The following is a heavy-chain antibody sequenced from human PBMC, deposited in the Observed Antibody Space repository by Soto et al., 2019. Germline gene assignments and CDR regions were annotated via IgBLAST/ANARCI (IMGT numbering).Heavy chain of an antibody. V-gene: IGHV3-23*01. J-gene: IGHJ6*02. CDR1: GFTFSSYA. CDR2: ISGSGGST. D-gene: IGHD5-12*01. Sequence: GPLRLSCAASGFTFSSYAMSWVRQAPGKGLEWDSAISGSGGSTYYADSVKGRFTISRDNSKNTLYLQMNSLRAEDTAVYYCAKYIVATILEKDYYYYGMDVWGQRTTVTVSS. CDR3: AKYIVATILEKDYYYYGMDV.